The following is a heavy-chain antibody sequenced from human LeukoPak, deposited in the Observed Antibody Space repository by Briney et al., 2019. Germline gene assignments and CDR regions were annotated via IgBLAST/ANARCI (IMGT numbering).Heavy chain of an antibody. CDR2: IKLDGGRT. CDR3: AELGITMIGGV. D-gene: IGHD3-10*02. J-gene: IGHJ6*04. CDR1: RFTFDDHG. Sequence: GGSLRLSCAASRFTFDDHGMSWVRLAPGKGLEWVSGIKLDGGRTGYADSVKGRFTISRDNAKNSLYLQMNSLRAEDTAVYYCAELGITMIGGVWGKGTTVTISS. V-gene: IGHV3-20*04.